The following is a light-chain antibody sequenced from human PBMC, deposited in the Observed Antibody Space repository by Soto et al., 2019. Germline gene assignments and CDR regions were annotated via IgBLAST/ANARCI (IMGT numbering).Light chain of an antibody. CDR1: DLGNRY. CDR3: QAWDDTTGVV. V-gene: IGLV3-1*01. J-gene: IGLJ2*01. CDR2: LDT. Sequence: SYELTQPPSVSVSPGQTASITCSGGDLGNRYACWYQQKPGQSPVLVIYLDTKRPSGIPERFSGSNSGNTATLTISGTQAVDEGDYYCQAWDDTTGVVFGGGTKLTVL.